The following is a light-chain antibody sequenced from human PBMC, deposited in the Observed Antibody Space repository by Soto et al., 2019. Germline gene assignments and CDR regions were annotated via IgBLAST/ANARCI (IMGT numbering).Light chain of an antibody. CDR1: SSDVGCYNH. J-gene: IGLJ2*01. V-gene: IGLV2-14*01. CDR2: EVS. Sequence: QSALTQPASLSGSPGQSITISCTGTSSDVGCYNHVSWYQQYPGKAPKLLIYEVSNRPSGVSYRFSGSKSGNTASLTISGLQAEDEANYYCSSYTSSSTPVVFGGGTKLTVL. CDR3: SSYTSSSTPVV.